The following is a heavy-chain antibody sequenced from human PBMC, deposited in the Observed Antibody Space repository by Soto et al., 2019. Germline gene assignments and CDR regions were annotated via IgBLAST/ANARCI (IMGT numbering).Heavy chain of an antibody. V-gene: IGHV3-49*03. CDR1: GFTFGDFA. CDR2: IRSKPYGGTA. J-gene: IGHJ4*02. CDR3: TRVHTTGPVIPDY. D-gene: IGHD3-9*01. Sequence: PGGSLRLSCTASGFTFGDFALTWFHQTPGKGLEWVGFIRSKPYGGTAEYAASVKGRFTISRDDSKSIAYLQMNSLKTEDTAFYYCTRVHTTGPVIPDYWGQGT.